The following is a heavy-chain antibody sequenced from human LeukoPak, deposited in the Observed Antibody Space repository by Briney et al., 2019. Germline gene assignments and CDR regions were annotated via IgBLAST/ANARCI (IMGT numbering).Heavy chain of an antibody. CDR3: AMASTTGTTRTYFEH. D-gene: IGHD1-1*01. J-gene: IGHJ4*02. CDR2: INPNNGGT. Sequence: GASVKVSCKASGYTFTGYFIHWVRQAPGQGLDYMGWINPNNGGTKYARKFQGSVTMTRYASINTAYMELSTLRSGDTAVYYCAMASTTGTTRTYFEHWGQGTLVTVSS. CDR1: GYTFTGYF. V-gene: IGHV1-2*02.